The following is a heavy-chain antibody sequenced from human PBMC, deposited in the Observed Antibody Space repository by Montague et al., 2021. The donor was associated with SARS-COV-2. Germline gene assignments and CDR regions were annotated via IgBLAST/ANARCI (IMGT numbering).Heavy chain of an antibody. Sequence: SETLSLTCTFSGASISTKDYYWSWIRQPPGKGLEWIGCISNSAGSDSHPPRKRRDTLSLVTSRNQLPLNLSSVTVADTAAYYCARLGITLGGVIVIRYYFATRGQGALGTVS. D-gene: IGHD3-16*02. V-gene: IGHV4-39*01. CDR3: ARLGITLGGVIVIRYYFAT. CDR1: GASISTKDYY. CDR2: ISNSAGS. J-gene: IGHJ4*02.